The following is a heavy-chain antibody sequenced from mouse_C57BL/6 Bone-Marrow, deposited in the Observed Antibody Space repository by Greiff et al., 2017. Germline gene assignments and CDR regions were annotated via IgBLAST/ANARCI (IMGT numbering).Heavy chain of an antibody. CDR2: ISDGGSYT. CDR1: GFTFSSYA. Sequence: EVQVVESGGGLVKPGGSLKLSCAASGFTFSSYAMSWVRQTPEKRLEWVATISDGGSYTYYPDHVKGRFTIARDNAKNNRYMQRRHLKSEETAMYYCARRSLFDYWGQGTTLTVSS. V-gene: IGHV5-4*01. CDR3: ARRSLFDY. J-gene: IGHJ2*01.